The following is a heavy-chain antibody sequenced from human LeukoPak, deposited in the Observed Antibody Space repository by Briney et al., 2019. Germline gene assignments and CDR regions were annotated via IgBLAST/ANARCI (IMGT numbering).Heavy chain of an antibody. CDR3: AKDKGRLPYYFDY. D-gene: IGHD1-26*01. J-gene: IGHJ4*02. Sequence: PGGSLRLSCAASGFTFSTYSMNWVRQAPGKGLEWVSSISSSSSYIHYADSMKGRFTISRDNAKNSLYLQMNSLRAEDMALYYCAKDKGRLPYYFDYWGQGTLVTVSS. CDR1: GFTFSTYS. V-gene: IGHV3-21*04. CDR2: ISSSSSYI.